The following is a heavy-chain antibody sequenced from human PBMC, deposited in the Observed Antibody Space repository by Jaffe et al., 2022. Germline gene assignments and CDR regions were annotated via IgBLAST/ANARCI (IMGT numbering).Heavy chain of an antibody. CDR3: AREHRTYYGDPNGPYIDY. Sequence: QVQLVQSGAEVKKPGASVKVSCKASGYTFTGYYMHWVRQAPGQGLEWMGRINPNSGGTNYAQKFQGRVTMTRDTSISTAYMELSRLRSDDTAVYYCAREHRTYYGDPNGPYIDYWGQGTLVTVSS. CDR1: GYTFTGYY. D-gene: IGHD4-17*01. J-gene: IGHJ4*02. V-gene: IGHV1-2*06. CDR2: INPNSGGT.